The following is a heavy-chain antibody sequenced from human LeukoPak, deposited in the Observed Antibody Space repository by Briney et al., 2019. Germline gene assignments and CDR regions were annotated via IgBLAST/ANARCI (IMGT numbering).Heavy chain of an antibody. CDR3: ASYLRDATSLDY. Sequence: ASVKVSCKASGGTFSSYAISWVRQAPGQGLEWMGWISAYNGNTNYAQKLQGRVTMTTDTSTSTAYMELRSLRSDDTAVYYCASYLRDATSLDYWGQGTLVTVSS. CDR1: GGTFSSYA. J-gene: IGHJ4*02. D-gene: IGHD2-15*01. CDR2: ISAYNGNT. V-gene: IGHV1-18*01.